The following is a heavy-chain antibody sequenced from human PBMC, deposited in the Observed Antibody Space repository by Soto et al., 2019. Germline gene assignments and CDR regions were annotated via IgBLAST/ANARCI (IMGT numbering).Heavy chain of an antibody. Sequence: PGGSLRLSCAASGFTVSSNYMSWVRQAPGKGLEWVSVIYSGGSTYYADSVKGRFTISRDNSKNTLYFQMNNLRADDTAVYYCARGLVVTSFFYYAMDVWGQGTTVTVS. J-gene: IGHJ6*02. CDR3: ARGLVVTSFFYYAMDV. CDR2: IYSGGST. V-gene: IGHV3-66*01. D-gene: IGHD1-26*01. CDR1: GFTVSSNY.